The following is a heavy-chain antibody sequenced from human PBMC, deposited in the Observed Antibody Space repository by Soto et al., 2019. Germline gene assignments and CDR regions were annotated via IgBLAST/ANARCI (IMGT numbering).Heavy chain of an antibody. Sequence: GGSLRLSCTASEFTFSNYGMSWGRQAPGKGLGWVSAISASGAATYYGDSVKGRFTISRDNSKNTLYVQMNSLRAEDTGVYYCARCAVLSTTSGGWCNWFDPWGQGTLVTVSS. CDR1: EFTFSNYG. CDR2: ISASGAAT. V-gene: IGHV3-23*01. D-gene: IGHD2-21*01. CDR3: ARCAVLSTTSGGWCNWFDP. J-gene: IGHJ5*02.